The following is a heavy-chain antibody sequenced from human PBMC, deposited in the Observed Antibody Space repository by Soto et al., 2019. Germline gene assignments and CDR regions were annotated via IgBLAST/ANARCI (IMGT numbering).Heavy chain of an antibody. Sequence: ASVKVSCKASGYTFSSYGINWVRQAPGQGLEWLGWISPYNDDTKYAQKLQGRVTMTTDTSSRTAYMALRSPRSDDTAVYFCARGGYYDSSGSRNYHYYGMDVWGQGTTVTVSS. CDR3: ARGGYYDSSGSRNYHYYGMDV. D-gene: IGHD3-22*01. CDR1: GYTFSSYG. J-gene: IGHJ6*02. V-gene: IGHV1-18*01. CDR2: ISPYNDDT.